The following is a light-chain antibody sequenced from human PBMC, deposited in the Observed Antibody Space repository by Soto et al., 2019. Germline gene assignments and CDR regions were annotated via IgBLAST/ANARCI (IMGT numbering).Light chain of an antibody. J-gene: IGLJ2*01. V-gene: IGLV1-44*01. CDR3: SAWDATLSGVL. Sequence: QSVLTQPPSASGTPGQRVSISYSGGSSNIGSTAVNWYQQVPGTTPKLVIYSNDQRPSGVPDRFSGSKSGTSASLAISDLQSEDEADYFCSAWDATLSGVLFGGGTKVTVL. CDR2: SND. CDR1: SSNIGSTA.